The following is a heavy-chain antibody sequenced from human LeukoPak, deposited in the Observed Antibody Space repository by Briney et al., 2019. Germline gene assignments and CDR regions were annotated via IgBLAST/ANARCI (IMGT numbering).Heavy chain of an antibody. V-gene: IGHV3-30*18. J-gene: IGHJ4*02. CDR1: GFTFSTYG. D-gene: IGHD6-6*01. CDR2: ISYDGSNI. Sequence: GGSLRLSCAASGFTFSTYGMHWVRQAPGKGLEWVALISYDGSNIYYADSVKGRFTISRDRSMNTLYLQMNSLRGEDTAVYFCAKDSSPAYFGYWGQGTLVTVSS. CDR3: AKDSSPAYFGY.